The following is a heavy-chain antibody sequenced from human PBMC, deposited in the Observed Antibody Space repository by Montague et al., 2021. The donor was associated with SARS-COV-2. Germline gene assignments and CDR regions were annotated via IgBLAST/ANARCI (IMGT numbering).Heavy chain of an antibody. V-gene: IGHV3-30*04. CDR3: ASDPDDYDSSGPFDY. Sequence: SLRLSCAASRFTFSSYAMHWVRQAPGKELEWVAVISYDGNNKYYADSVKGRFTISRDNSENTLYPQMNSLRADDSAVYYCASDPDDYDSSGPFDYWGQGTLVTVSS. J-gene: IGHJ4*02. CDR2: ISYDGNNK. CDR1: RFTFSSYA. D-gene: IGHD3-22*01.